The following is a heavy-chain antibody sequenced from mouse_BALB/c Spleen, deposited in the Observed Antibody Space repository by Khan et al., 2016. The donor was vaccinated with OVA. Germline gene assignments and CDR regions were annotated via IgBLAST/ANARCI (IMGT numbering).Heavy chain of an antibody. V-gene: IGHV9-3-1*01. CDR1: GYTFTNYG. J-gene: IGHJ3*01. CDR3: ARSEYYRSFAY. Sequence: QIQLVQSGPELKKPGETVKISCKASGYTFTNYGMDWVKQAPGKGLKWMGWINTYTGEPTYPDDFKGRFAFSLESSASTAYLQINNLKNEDTATYFCARSEYYRSFAYWGQGTLVTVST. CDR2: INTYTGEP. D-gene: IGHD2-14*01.